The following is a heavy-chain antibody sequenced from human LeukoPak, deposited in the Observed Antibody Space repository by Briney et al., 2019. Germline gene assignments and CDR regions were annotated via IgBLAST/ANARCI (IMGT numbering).Heavy chain of an antibody. Sequence: GGSLRLSCAASGFTFSSYSMNWVRQAPGKGLEWVSYISSSSSTIYYADSVKGRFTISRDNAKNSLYLQMNSLRAEDTAVYYCARGKKRRHFEYSSPGSPLYYYYMDVWGKGTTVTVSS. CDR2: ISSSSSTI. J-gene: IGHJ6*03. CDR3: ARGKKRRHFEYSSPGSPLYYYYMDV. CDR1: GFTFSSYS. V-gene: IGHV3-48*01. D-gene: IGHD6-6*01.